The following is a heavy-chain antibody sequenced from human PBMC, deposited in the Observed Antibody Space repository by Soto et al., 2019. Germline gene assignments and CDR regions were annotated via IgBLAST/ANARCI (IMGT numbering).Heavy chain of an antibody. CDR1: GYTFTSYA. D-gene: IGHD2-2*01. CDR2: INAGNGNT. Sequence: QVQLVQSGAEVKKPGASVKVSCKASGYTFTSYAMHWVRQAPGQRLEWMGWINAGNGNTKYSQKFQGRVTITRDTSASTAYMELSSLRSEDTAVYYCASRSRVVVPAAIHYGMDVWGQGTTVTVSS. CDR3: ASRSRVVVPAAIHYGMDV. V-gene: IGHV1-3*01. J-gene: IGHJ6*02.